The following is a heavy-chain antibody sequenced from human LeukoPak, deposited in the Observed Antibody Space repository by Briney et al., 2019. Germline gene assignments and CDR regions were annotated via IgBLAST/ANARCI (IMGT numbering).Heavy chain of an antibody. V-gene: IGHV3-11*01. D-gene: IGHD3-22*01. Sequence: PGGSLRLSCAASRFTFSDYYMSWIRQAPGKGLEWVSYISSSGSTIYYADSVKGRFTISRDNAKNSLYLQMNSLRAEDTAVYYCARAKVYYYDSSGLFDPWGQGTLVTVSS. J-gene: IGHJ5*02. CDR1: RFTFSDYY. CDR3: ARAKVYYYDSSGLFDP. CDR2: ISSSGSTI.